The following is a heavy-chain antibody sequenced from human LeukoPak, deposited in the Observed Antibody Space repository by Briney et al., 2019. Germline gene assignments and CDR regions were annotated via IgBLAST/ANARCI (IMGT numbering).Heavy chain of an antibody. CDR2: IIPIFGTA. CDR3: ARVPVLRYCSSTSCFNPGGGAFDI. Sequence: SVKVSCKASGGTFSSYAISWVRQAPGQGLEWMGGIIPIFGTANYAQKFEGRVTITADKSTSTAYMELSSLRSEDTAVYYCARVPVLRYCSSTSCFNPGGGAFDIWGQGTMVTVSS. CDR1: GGTFSSYA. V-gene: IGHV1-69*06. D-gene: IGHD2-2*01. J-gene: IGHJ3*02.